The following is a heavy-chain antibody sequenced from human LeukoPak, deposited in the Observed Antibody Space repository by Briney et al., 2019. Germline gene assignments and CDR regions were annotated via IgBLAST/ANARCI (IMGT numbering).Heavy chain of an antibody. J-gene: IGHJ4*02. CDR1: GFTFTDYY. V-gene: IGHV1-2*02. Sequence: ASVKVSCTASGFTFTDYYIHWVRQAPGQGLEWTGWINPNSGGTNYAQKFQGRVTMTRDTSISTAYVELNSLRSDDTAVYYCARGDVDWGGYFDYWGQGALVTVSS. CDR3: ARGDVDWGGYFDY. CDR2: INPNSGGT. D-gene: IGHD3-9*01.